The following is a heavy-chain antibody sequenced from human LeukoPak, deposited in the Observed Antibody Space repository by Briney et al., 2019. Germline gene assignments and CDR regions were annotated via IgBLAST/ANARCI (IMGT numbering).Heavy chain of an antibody. CDR1: GYSISSGYY. J-gene: IGHJ1*01. CDR3: ARGGTTVNFQH. Sequence: SETLSLTCTVSGYSISSGYYWGWIRQPPGKGLEWIGYIYYSGSTNYNPSLKSRVTISLDTSKNQFSLKLSSVTAADTAVYYCARGGTTVNFQHWGQGTLVTVSS. D-gene: IGHD4-17*01. V-gene: IGHV4-38-2*02. CDR2: IYYSGST.